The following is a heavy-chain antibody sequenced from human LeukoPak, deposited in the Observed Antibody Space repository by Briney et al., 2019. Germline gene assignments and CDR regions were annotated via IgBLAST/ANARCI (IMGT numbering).Heavy chain of an antibody. CDR3: TLIQGWGSGSYYRDF. CDR2: VKSRSAGETT. D-gene: IGHD3-10*01. Sequence: PGGSLRLSCAASGFSISNDWMSWVRQAPGKGLEWVARVKSRSAGETTDYAAPVKGRFTISRDDSKNTLYLQMNSLKTEDTAVYSCTLIQGWGSGSYYRDFWGQGTLVTVSS. J-gene: IGHJ4*02. V-gene: IGHV3-15*01. CDR1: GFSISNDW.